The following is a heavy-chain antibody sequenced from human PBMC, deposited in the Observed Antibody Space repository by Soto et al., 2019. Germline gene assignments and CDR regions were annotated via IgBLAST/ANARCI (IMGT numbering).Heavy chain of an antibody. D-gene: IGHD6-19*01. CDR1: GVSIGSNYY. J-gene: IGHJ4*02. V-gene: IGHV4-4*02. CDR2: MSHIWSV. Sequence: QVLLQESGPGLVQPSGTLSLSCVVSGVSIGSNYYWGWVRQPPGKGLEWLGDMSHIWSVNYNPSLTGPVTISMDQSQNQSSLKLNSVTAAYTAIYYCARSLGWYAIDYWGQGTLVIVSS. CDR3: ARSLGWYAIDY.